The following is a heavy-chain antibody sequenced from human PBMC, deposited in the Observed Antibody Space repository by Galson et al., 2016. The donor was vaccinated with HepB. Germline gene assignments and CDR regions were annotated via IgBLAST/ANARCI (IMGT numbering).Heavy chain of an antibody. Sequence: SLRLSCAASGFTFRSYAMNWVRQAPGKGLEWVSSISSSSTYIYYADSVKGRFTISRDNAKNSLNLQMNSLSAVDTAVYYCARADSVFDYWGQGTLVTVSS. CDR1: GFTFRSYA. CDR3: ARADSVFDY. CDR2: ISSSSTYI. D-gene: IGHD2-15*01. J-gene: IGHJ4*02. V-gene: IGHV3-21*01.